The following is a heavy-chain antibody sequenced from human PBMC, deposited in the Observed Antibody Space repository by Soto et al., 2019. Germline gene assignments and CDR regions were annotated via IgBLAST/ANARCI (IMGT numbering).Heavy chain of an antibody. V-gene: IGHV1-18*01. D-gene: IGHD6-13*01. CDR3: AREPPRATAGLNYFDP. CDR1: GYTFTNFG. CDR2: ISAFIGHT. J-gene: IGHJ5*02. Sequence: QVQLVQSGTEVKKPGASVKVSCKTSGYTFTNFGITWVRQAPGQGLEWLGWISAFIGHTHHAQKFQGRVTLTTDTCTTTAFLELRSLRSDDTAVYYCAREPPRATAGLNYFDPWGQGTLVSVSS.